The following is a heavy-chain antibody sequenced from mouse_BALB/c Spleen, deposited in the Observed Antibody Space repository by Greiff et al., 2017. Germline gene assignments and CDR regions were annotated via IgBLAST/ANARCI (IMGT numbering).Heavy chain of an antibody. Sequence: LQQSGAELVKPGASVKMSCKASGYTFTSYNMHWVKQTPGQGLEWIGAIYPGNGDTSYNQKFKGKATLTADKSSSTAYMQLSSLTSEDSVVYYCAIHYYGYWFAYWGQGTLVTVSA. D-gene: IGHD1-2*01. CDR1: GYTFTSYN. J-gene: IGHJ3*01. V-gene: IGHV1-12*01. CDR3: AIHYYGYWFAY. CDR2: IYPGNGDT.